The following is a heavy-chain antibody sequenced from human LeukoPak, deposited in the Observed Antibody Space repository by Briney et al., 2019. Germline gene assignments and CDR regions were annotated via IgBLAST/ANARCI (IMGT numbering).Heavy chain of an antibody. Sequence: SQTLSLTCTVSGGSISSGSYFWSWIRQPAGKGLEWIGRIYTSGSTNYNPSLKSRVTISPDTSKNQFSLKLSSVTAADAAVYYCARELAGYGKLDYWGQGILVTVSS. CDR2: IYTSGST. J-gene: IGHJ4*01. CDR1: GGSISSGSYF. CDR3: ARELAGYGKLDY. V-gene: IGHV4-61*02. D-gene: IGHD5-12*01.